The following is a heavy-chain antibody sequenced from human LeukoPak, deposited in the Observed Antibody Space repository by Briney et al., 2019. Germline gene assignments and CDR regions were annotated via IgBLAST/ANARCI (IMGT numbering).Heavy chain of an antibody. D-gene: IGHD3-22*01. Sequence: SETLSLTCAVSAASISNYYWSWIRQAPGKGLEWVGYISTIGSTNYNPSLTSGVSISIDPSKNLFSLNLNFVAAADTAVYYCASPRSGYRYTFDYWGQGALVTVSS. CDR2: ISTIGST. J-gene: IGHJ4*02. CDR1: AASISNYY. V-gene: IGHV4-4*08. CDR3: ASPRSGYRYTFDY.